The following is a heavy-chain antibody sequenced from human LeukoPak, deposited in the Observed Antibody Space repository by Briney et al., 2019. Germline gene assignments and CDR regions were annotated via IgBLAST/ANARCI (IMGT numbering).Heavy chain of an antibody. Sequence: GGSLRLSCAVSGFTFSSYGMHWVRQAPGKGLEWVAVIWYDGSDKYYGDSVKGRFTISRDNSKNTLYLQMNGLRAEDTAVYYCTILAVASDFDYWGQGTLVTVSS. CDR1: GFTFSSYG. D-gene: IGHD6-19*01. J-gene: IGHJ4*02. V-gene: IGHV3-33*01. CDR3: TILAVASDFDY. CDR2: IWYDGSDK.